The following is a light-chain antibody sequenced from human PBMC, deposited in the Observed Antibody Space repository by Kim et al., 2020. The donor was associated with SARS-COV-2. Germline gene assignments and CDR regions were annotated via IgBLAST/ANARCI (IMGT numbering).Light chain of an antibody. Sequence: SYELTQPPSVSVSPGQTASITCSGDKLGDKYACWYQQKPGQCPVLVIYQDTKRPSGIPERFSGSNSGNTATLTISGTQAMDEADYYCQTWDSITVVFGGGTQLTVL. J-gene: IGLJ2*01. CDR1: KLGDKY. CDR2: QDT. CDR3: QTWDSITVV. V-gene: IGLV3-1*01.